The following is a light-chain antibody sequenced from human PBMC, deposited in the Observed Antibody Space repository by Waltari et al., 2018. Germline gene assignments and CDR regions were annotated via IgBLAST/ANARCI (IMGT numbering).Light chain of an antibody. CDR2: DSA. J-gene: IGKJ3*01. Sequence: EIVLTQSPGTLSLFPGEWATLSCRASQNIGKSLAWYQHTPDQGPRLLIYDSASRATGIPDRFSGSESGTDFTLTISRLEPEDFAVLYCQQYATSPPTFGPGTKLDLQ. CDR1: QNIGKS. CDR3: QQYATSPPT. V-gene: IGKV3-20*01.